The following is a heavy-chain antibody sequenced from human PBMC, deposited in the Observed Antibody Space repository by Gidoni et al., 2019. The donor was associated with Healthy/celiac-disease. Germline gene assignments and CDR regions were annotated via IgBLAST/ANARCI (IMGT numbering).Heavy chain of an antibody. J-gene: IGHJ4*02. CDR3: AKDVLDYYDSSGYRLY. D-gene: IGHD3-22*01. CDR2: ISGSGGST. Sequence: EVQLLESGGGLVQPGGSLRLSCAASGFTFSSYAMSWVRQAPGKGLEWVSAISGSGGSTYYADSVKGRFTISRDNSKNTLYLQMNSLRAEDTAVYYCAKDVLDYYDSSGYRLYWGQGTLVTVSS. V-gene: IGHV3-23*01. CDR1: GFTFSSYA.